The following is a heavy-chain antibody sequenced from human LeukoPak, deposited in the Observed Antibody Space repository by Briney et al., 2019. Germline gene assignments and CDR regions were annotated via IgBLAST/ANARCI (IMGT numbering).Heavy chain of an antibody. CDR3: ARDVDYYDSSGPYYFDY. V-gene: IGHV3-48*01. CDR2: ISSSSSTI. CDR1: GFTFSSYS. J-gene: IGHJ4*02. Sequence: GGSLRLPCAASGFTFSSYSMNWVRQAPGKGLEWVSYISSSSSTIYYADSVKGRFTISRDNAKNSLYLQMNSLRAEDTAVYYCARDVDYYDSSGPYYFDYWGQGTLVTVSS. D-gene: IGHD3-22*01.